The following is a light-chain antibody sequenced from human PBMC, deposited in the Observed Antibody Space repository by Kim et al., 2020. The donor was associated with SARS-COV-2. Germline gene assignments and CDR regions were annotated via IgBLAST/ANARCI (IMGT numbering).Light chain of an antibody. CDR3: QQYRTKPRT. V-gene: IGKV3-20*01. Sequence: LCPGERAPLSRRASQSVSSSYFAWYQQRPGQGPTRLIYGAYSRAPRTPDRCSGSGYGTDFTLTITSLEPEDFAVYYCQQYRTKPRTFGQGTKVEIK. CDR1: QSVSSSY. CDR2: GAY. J-gene: IGKJ1*01.